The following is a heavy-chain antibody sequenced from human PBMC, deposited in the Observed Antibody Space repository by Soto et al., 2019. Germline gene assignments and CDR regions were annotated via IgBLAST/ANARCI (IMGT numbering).Heavy chain of an antibody. V-gene: IGHV1-18*01. D-gene: IGHD3-22*01. CDR1: GYTFTSYG. J-gene: IGHJ3*02. Sequence: ASVKVSCKASGYTFTSYGISWARQAPGQGLEWMGWISAYNGNTNYAQKLQGRVTMTTDTSTSTAYMELRSLRSDDTAVYYCARVGAYYYDSSGSQGAFDIWGQGTMVTVSS. CDR3: ARVGAYYYDSSGSQGAFDI. CDR2: ISAYNGNT.